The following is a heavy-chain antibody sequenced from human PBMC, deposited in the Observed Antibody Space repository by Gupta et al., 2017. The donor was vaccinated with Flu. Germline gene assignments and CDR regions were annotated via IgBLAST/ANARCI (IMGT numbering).Heavy chain of an antibody. V-gene: IGHV3-9*01. CDR2: ISWNSGSI. Sequence: EVQLVESGGGLVQPGRSLRLSCAASGFTFDDYAMPWVRQAPGKGLEWVSGISWNSGSIGYADSVKGRFTISRDNAKNSLYLQMNSLRAEDTALYYCAKEQGPHYYYYGMDAWGQGTTVTVSS. CDR1: GFTFDDYA. J-gene: IGHJ6*02. CDR3: AKEQGPHYYYYGMDA.